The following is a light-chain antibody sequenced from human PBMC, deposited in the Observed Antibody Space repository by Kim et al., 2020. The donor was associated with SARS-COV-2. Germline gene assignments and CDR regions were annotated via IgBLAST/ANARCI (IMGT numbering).Light chain of an antibody. Sequence: PPGDRATLSCRASQSVSSNYLAWYQQKPAQAPRLLIYGASSRATGIPDRFSGSGSGTDFTLTISRLEPEDFTVYYCQQYGSSPYTFGQGTKLEI. J-gene: IGKJ2*01. V-gene: IGKV3-20*01. CDR2: GAS. CDR1: QSVSSNY. CDR3: QQYGSSPYT.